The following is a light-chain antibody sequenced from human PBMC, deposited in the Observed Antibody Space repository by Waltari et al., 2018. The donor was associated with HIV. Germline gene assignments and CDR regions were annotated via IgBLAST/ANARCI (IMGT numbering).Light chain of an antibody. CDR1: SSNIGNNY. Sequence: SAAPGQKVTISCSGSSSNIGNNYVSWYQHLPGTAPKLLIYDNNKRPSGIPDRFSGSKSGTSATLGITGLQTGDEADYYCGTWDSSLSSNWVFGGGTKLTVL. CDR3: GTWDSSLSSNWV. J-gene: IGLJ3*02. V-gene: IGLV1-51*01. CDR2: DNN.